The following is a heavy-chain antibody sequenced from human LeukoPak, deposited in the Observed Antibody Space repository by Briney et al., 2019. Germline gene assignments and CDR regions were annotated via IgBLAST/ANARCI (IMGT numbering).Heavy chain of an antibody. Sequence: GGSLRLSCAASGFTFSSYEMNWVRQAPGKGLVWVSYISSSGNTIYYADSVKGRFTISRDNAKNSLYLQMNSLRAEDTAVYYCARDRRNYDTLTGYYVKVAMDVWGQGTTVTVSS. CDR2: ISSSGNTI. D-gene: IGHD3-9*01. J-gene: IGHJ6*02. CDR1: GFTFSSYE. V-gene: IGHV3-48*03. CDR3: ARDRRNYDTLTGYYVKVAMDV.